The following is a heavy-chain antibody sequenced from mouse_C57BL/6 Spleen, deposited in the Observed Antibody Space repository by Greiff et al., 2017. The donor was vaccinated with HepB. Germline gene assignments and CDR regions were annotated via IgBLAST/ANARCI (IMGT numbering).Heavy chain of an antibody. Sequence: DVMLVESGGGLVKPGGSLKLSCAASGFTFSDYGMHWVRQAPEKGLEWVAYISSGSSTNYYADTVKGRFTISRDNAKNTLFLQMTSLRSEDTAMYYCARDGNYLPWFAYWGQGTLVTVSA. CDR3: ARDGNYLPWFAY. CDR1: GFTFSDYG. J-gene: IGHJ3*01. D-gene: IGHD2-1*01. CDR2: ISSGSSTN. V-gene: IGHV5-17*01.